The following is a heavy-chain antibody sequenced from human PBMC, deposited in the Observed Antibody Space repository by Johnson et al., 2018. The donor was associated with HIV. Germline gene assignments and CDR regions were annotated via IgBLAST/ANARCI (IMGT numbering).Heavy chain of an antibody. CDR3: TTLIVL. D-gene: IGHD3-16*02. Sequence: VQLVESGGGLVKPGGSLRLSCAASGFTFSNAWMSWVRQAPGKGLEWVGRINSKTDGGTTDYAAPVKGRFTISRDDSKNTLYLQMNSLKTEDTAVYYCTTLIVLWGQGTMVTVSS. CDR1: GFTFSNAW. J-gene: IGHJ3*01. V-gene: IGHV3-15*01. CDR2: INSKTDGGTT.